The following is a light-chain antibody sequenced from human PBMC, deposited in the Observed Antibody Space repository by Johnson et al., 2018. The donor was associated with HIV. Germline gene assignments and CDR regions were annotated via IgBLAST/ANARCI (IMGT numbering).Light chain of an antibody. Sequence: QSVLTQPPSVSAAPGQRVTISCSGASSTFGNSYISWYQLLPGSPPKLLVFKNNERPSGIPDRFSGSNSGTSATLDITGLQTGDEADYYCGTWDTSLGAQYVFGSGTKVTVL. CDR1: SSTFGNSY. CDR3: GTWDTSLGAQYV. V-gene: IGLV1-51*02. CDR2: KNN. J-gene: IGLJ1*01.